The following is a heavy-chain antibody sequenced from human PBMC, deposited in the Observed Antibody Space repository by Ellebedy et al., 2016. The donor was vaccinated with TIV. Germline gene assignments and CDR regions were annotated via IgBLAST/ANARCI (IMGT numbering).Heavy chain of an antibody. V-gene: IGHV4-59*01. Sequence: SETLSLTXTVSGASISTYSRTWIRQPPGKGLEWMGYFLRGGDTNYNPSLESRVFMSIDTSRNQFSLSLSSVTAADTSLYFCASFDYDVEGYYGLDVWGQGTTVTVSS. J-gene: IGHJ6*02. CDR2: FLRGGDT. CDR1: GASISTYS. CDR3: ASFDYDVEGYYGLDV. D-gene: IGHD3-16*01.